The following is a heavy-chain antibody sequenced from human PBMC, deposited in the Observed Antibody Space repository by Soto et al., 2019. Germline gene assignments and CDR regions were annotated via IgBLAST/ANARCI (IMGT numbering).Heavy chain of an antibody. CDR1: GYTFTSYG. V-gene: IGHV1-18*01. D-gene: IGHD1-26*01. Sequence: ASVKVSCKASGYTFTSYGISWVRQAPGQGLEWMGWISAYNGNTNYAQKLQGRVTMTTDTSTSTAYMELRSLRSDDTAVYYCARDFWEQFHVQDAFDIWGQGTMVTVSS. CDR3: ARDFWEQFHVQDAFDI. J-gene: IGHJ3*02. CDR2: ISAYNGNT.